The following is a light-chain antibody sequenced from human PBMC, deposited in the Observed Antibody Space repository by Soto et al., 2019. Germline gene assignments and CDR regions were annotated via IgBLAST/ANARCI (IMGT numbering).Light chain of an antibody. CDR1: SSDVGAYNY. CDR2: DVS. V-gene: IGLV2-8*01. J-gene: IGLJ2*01. Sequence: SVLTQPPSASGSPGQSVTISCTGTSSDVGAYNYVSWYQQYTGKAPKLMIYDVSKRPSGVPDRFSGSKSGNTASLTVSGLRADDEAVYYCSSYGGGDTFHVIFGGGTKLTVL. CDR3: SSYGGGDTFHVI.